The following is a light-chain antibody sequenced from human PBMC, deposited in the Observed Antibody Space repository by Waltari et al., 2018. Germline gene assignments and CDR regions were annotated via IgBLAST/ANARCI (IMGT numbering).Light chain of an antibody. Sequence: VMTQSPATLSLFPGERAVLSCWASQSIETNLAWFPPQPGQAPRLLISGASTGATNVPTRFSGSGSGTAFTLTISSLQSEDFAVYYCQQYNNWPPWTFGPGTKVEIK. CDR3: QQYNNWPPWT. J-gene: IGKJ1*01. CDR1: QSIETN. V-gene: IGKV3-15*01. CDR2: GAS.